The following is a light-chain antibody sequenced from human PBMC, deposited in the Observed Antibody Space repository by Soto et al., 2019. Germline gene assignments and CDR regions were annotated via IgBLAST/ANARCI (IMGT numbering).Light chain of an antibody. Sequence: QSVLTQPPSVSGAPGQRVTISCTGSSSNIGAGYDVHWYQQLPGTAPKLLIYGNSNRPSGVPDRFSGSKSGTSASLASTGLQAEDEADYYCQSYDSSLSGSVFGPGTKVTVL. CDR1: SSNIGAGYD. J-gene: IGLJ1*01. CDR2: GNS. V-gene: IGLV1-40*01. CDR3: QSYDSSLSGSV.